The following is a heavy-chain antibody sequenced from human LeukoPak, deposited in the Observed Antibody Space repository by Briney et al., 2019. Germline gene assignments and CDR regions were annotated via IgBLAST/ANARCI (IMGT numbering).Heavy chain of an antibody. CDR3: ARDYGNNWFDP. CDR1: GGSVGSNNYY. V-gene: IGHV4-31*03. D-gene: IGHD4-17*01. Sequence: SETLSLTCTVSGGSVGSNNYYWSWIRQHPGKGLEWIGYIYYSGDTYYNPSLRSRVSISLDTSKNQFSLKLSSVTAADTAMYYCARDYGNNWFDPWGQGTLVTVSA. CDR2: IYYSGDT. J-gene: IGHJ5*02.